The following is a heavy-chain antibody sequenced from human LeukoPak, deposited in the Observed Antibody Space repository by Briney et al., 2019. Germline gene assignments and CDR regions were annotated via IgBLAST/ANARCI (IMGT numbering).Heavy chain of an antibody. Sequence: GGSLRLSCAASGSSLSNDWMTWIRQAPGKGLEWVSHIGRGIRYADSVKGRFTTSRDNAKNSVYLQMNSLRAEDTAVYYCARDAPAGEKPEYFFDYWGQGTLVTVSS. CDR2: IGRGIR. CDR1: GSSLSNDW. CDR3: ARDAPAGEKPEYFFDY. J-gene: IGHJ4*02. V-gene: IGHV3-48*04.